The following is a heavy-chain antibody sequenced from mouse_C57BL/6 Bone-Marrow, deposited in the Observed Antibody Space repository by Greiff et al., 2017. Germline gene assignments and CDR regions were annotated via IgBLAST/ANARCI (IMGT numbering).Heavy chain of an antibody. Sequence: QVQLQQSGAELMKPGASVKLSCKATGYTFTGYWVEWVKQRPGHGLEWIGEILPGSGSTNYNEKFKGKATFTADTSSNTAYMQLSSLTTEDSAIYYCARHVDSSGSYYYAMDYWGQGTSVTVSS. CDR1: GYTFTGYW. V-gene: IGHV1-9*01. J-gene: IGHJ4*01. CDR3: ARHVDSSGSYYYAMDY. CDR2: ILPGSGST. D-gene: IGHD3-2*02.